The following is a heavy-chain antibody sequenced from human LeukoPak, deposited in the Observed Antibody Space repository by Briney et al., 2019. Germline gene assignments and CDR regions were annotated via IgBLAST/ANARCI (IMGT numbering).Heavy chain of an antibody. CDR3: ARDHAYRTDY. J-gene: IGHJ4*02. V-gene: IGHV3-23*01. CDR1: GFTFSSYA. Sequence: PGGSLRLSCAASGFTFSSYAMSWVRQAPGKGLEWVSAISGSGGSTYYADSVKGRFTISRDNSKNTLYLQMNSPRAEDTAVYYCARDHAYRTDYWGQGTLVTVSS. D-gene: IGHD2-2*01. CDR2: ISGSGGST.